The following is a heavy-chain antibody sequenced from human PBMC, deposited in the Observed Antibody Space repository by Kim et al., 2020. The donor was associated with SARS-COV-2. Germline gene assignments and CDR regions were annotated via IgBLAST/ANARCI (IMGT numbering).Heavy chain of an antibody. J-gene: IGHJ3*02. CDR3: ARGVVVTAADAFDI. V-gene: IGHV4-59*01. D-gene: IGHD2-21*02. Sequence: SETLSLTCTVSGGSISSYYWSWIRQPPWKGLEWIGYIYYSGSTNYNPSLKSRVTISVDTSKNQFSLKLSSVTAADTAVYYCARGVVVTAADAFDIWGQGTMVTVSS. CDR2: IYYSGST. CDR1: GGSISSYY.